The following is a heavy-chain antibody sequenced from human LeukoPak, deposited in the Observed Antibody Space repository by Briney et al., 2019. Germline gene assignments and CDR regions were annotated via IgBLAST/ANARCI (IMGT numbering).Heavy chain of an antibody. J-gene: IGHJ5*02. D-gene: IGHD3-10*01. Sequence: PSETLSLTCTVSGGSISSYYWSWIRQPAGKGLEWIGRIYTSGSTNYNPSLKSRVTMSVDTSKNQFSLKLSSVTAADTAVYYCARDPHYGSGSYYFGWFDPWGQGTLVTVSS. V-gene: IGHV4-4*07. CDR1: GGSISSYY. CDR3: ARDPHYGSGSYYFGWFDP. CDR2: IYTSGST.